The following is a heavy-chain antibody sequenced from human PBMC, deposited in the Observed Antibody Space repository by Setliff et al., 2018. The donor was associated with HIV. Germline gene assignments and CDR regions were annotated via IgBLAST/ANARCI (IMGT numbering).Heavy chain of an antibody. CDR3: AKGVDGYYYYYYMDV. J-gene: IGHJ6*03. CDR1: GFTFNTYA. CDR2: IYSGGSST. V-gene: IGHV3-23*03. Sequence: PGGSLRLSCAASGFTFNTYAMSWVRQAPGKGLEWVSLIYSGGSSTYYADSVKGRFTISRDDSKNTLYLQMNSLRAEDTAVYYCAKGVDGYYYYYYMDVWGKGTTVTVSS.